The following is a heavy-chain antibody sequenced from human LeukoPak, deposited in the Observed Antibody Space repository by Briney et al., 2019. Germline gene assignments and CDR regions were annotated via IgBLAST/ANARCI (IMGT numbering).Heavy chain of an antibody. D-gene: IGHD2-15*01. Sequence: AETLSLTCTVSGGSISSSSYYWGWIRQPPGKGLEWIGSIYYSGSTYYNPSLKSRVTISVDTSKNQFSLKLSSVTAADTAVYYCARDSLDTCSGGSCYDIWGQGTMVTVSS. J-gene: IGHJ3*02. CDR1: GGSISSSSYY. CDR2: IYYSGST. V-gene: IGHV4-39*07. CDR3: ARDSLDTCSGGSCYDI.